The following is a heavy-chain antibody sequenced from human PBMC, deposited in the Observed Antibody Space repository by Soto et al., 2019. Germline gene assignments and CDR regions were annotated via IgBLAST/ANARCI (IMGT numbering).Heavy chain of an antibody. CDR1: GGSISSYD. J-gene: IGHJ5*02. CDR2: IYTSGIT. CDR3: AREMPSYYYDSSGYRWFDP. D-gene: IGHD3-22*01. V-gene: IGHV4-4*07. Sequence: SETLSLTGTVSGGSISSYDCSWIRQPAWKGLEWIGRIYTSGITNYNPSLKSRVTMSVDTSKNQFSLKLSSVTAADTAVYYCAREMPSYYYDSSGYRWFDPWGQGTLVTVSS.